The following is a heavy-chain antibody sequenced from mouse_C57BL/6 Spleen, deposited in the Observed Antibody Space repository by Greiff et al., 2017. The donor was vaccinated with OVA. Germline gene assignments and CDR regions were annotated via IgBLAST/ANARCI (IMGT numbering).Heavy chain of an antibody. V-gene: IGHV1-50*01. Sequence: QVQLQQPGAELVKPGASVKLSCKASGYTFTSYWMQWVKQRPGQGLEWIGEIDPSDSYTNYNQKFKGKATLTVDTSSSTAYMQLSSLTSEDSAVYYCARGSSYYFDDWGQSTTLAVAS. J-gene: IGHJ2*01. CDR2: IDPSDSYT. CDR1: GYTFTSYW. CDR3: ARGSSYYFDD. D-gene: IGHD1-1*01.